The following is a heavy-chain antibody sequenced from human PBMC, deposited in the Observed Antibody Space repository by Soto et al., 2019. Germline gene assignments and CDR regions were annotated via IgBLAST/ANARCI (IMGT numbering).Heavy chain of an antibody. CDR1: VLSMSGYY. J-gene: IGHJ4*02. Sequence: SETLSLTCTVSVLSMSGYYWSCIRHPAGERLEWIGRIYTSGTTDFNPSLKGRVTMSVDTSKNQFSLKLTSVTAADTALYYCAREDYYANGYYVVWGQGTQFTVSS. V-gene: IGHV4-4*07. CDR2: IYTSGTT. CDR3: AREDYYANGYYVV. D-gene: IGHD3-3*01.